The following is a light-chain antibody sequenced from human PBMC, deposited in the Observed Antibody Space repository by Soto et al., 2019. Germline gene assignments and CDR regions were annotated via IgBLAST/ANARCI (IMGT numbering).Light chain of an antibody. CDR2: NAS. CDR3: QQYNSYSPFT. V-gene: IGKV1-5*03. CDR1: QSISSW. Sequence: DIQMTQSPSTLSASVGDRVTITCRASQSISSWLAWYQQKPGKAPKPLIYNASSLESRVPSTFSGSGSRTEFTLTISSLQPDDFATYYCQQYNSYSPFTFGQGAKLEIK. J-gene: IGKJ2*01.